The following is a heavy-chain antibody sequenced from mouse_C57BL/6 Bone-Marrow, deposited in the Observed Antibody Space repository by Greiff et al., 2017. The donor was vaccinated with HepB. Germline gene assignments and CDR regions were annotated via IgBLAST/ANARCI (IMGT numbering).Heavy chain of an antibody. V-gene: IGHV5-4*01. CDR3: ARDHSSGYDFDY. J-gene: IGHJ2*01. CDR2: ISDGGSYT. CDR1: GFTFSSYA. D-gene: IGHD3-2*02. Sequence: EVKLVESGGGLVKPGGSLKLSCAASGFTFSSYAMSWVRQTPEKRLEWVATISDGGSYTYYPDNVKGRFTISRDNAKNNLYLQMSHLKSEDTAMYYCARDHSSGYDFDYWGQGTTRTVSA.